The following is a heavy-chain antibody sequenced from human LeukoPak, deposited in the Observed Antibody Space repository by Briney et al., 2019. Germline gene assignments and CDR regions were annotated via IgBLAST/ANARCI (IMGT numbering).Heavy chain of an antibody. V-gene: IGHV3-23*01. CDR2: ISGSGGST. CDR1: GFTFSSYA. CDR3: AKEIEGIAVAGSYLDY. J-gene: IGHJ4*02. D-gene: IGHD6-19*01. Sequence: GGSLRLSCAASGFTFSSYAMSWVRQAPGKRLEWVSAISGSGGSTYYADSVKGRFTISRDDSKNTLYLQMNSLRAEDTAVYYCAKEIEGIAVAGSYLDYWGQGTLVTVSS.